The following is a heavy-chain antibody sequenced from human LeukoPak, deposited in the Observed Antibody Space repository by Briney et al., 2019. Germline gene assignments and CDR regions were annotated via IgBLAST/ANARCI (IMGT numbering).Heavy chain of an antibody. V-gene: IGHV3-33*06. CDR2: IWYDASRR. Sequence: GGSLRLSCAASGFSFGSNIMHWVRQAPGKGLEWVAGIWYDASRRHYADSAEGRFSISRDNSKNTLDLQMNSLRAEDTAVYYCAKDKWEDSGNSYHYFDYWGQGVLVTVSS. CDR1: GFSFGSNI. CDR3: AKDKWEDSGNSYHYFDY. J-gene: IGHJ4*02. D-gene: IGHD1-26*01.